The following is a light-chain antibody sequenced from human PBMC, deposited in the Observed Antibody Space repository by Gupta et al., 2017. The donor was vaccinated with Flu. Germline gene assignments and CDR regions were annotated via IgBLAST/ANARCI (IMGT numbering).Light chain of an antibody. V-gene: IGLV6-57*01. CDR1: SGAIASYF. Sequence: VAISCTRSSGAIASYFVQWYQQSPDSSHTIGIEEDKHRPSGVPERFAGSTDRSSNSASPHTSGLKTEDEADDYCQSSDSSNHVLFGGGTKLTVL. CDR2: EDK. CDR3: QSSDSSNHVL. J-gene: IGLJ3*02.